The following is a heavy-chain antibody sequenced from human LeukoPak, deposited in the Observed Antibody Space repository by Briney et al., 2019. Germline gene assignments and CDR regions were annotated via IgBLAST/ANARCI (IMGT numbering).Heavy chain of an antibody. CDR1: GFTFSSYG. J-gene: IGHJ4*02. V-gene: IGHV3-33*06. CDR2: IWYDGSNK. CDR3: AKPGSAYSSGWYPLDY. Sequence: GGSLRLSCAASGFTFSSYGMHWVRQAPGKGLEWVAGIWYDGSNKYYADSVKGRFTISRDNSKNTLYLQMNSLRAEDTAVYYCAKPGSAYSSGWYPLDYWGQGTLVTVSS. D-gene: IGHD6-19*01.